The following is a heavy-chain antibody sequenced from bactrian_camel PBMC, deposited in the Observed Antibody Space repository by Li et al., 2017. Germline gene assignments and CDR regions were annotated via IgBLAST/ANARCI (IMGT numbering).Heavy chain of an antibody. CDR1: GYSFNTPD. Sequence: VQLVESGGGSVQAGGSLKLSCTGSGYSFNTPDYMAWFRQAPGKEREAVALINDDGTTNYADSVKGRFTVSRDNAKNTLYLQMNGLKPDDTAMYYCARHSGWGRCPGDINGVAMTSWGQGTQVTVS. CDR2: INDDGTT. J-gene: IGHJ6*01. V-gene: IGHV3S53*01. CDR3: ARHSGWGRCPGDINGVAMTS. D-gene: IGHD5*01.